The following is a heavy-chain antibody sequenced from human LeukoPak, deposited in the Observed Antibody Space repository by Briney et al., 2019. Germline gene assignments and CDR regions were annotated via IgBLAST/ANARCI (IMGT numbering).Heavy chain of an antibody. D-gene: IGHD6-19*01. J-gene: IGHJ4*02. V-gene: IGHV4-59*08. Sequence: SETLSLTCTVSGGSSSSYYWSWIRQPPGKGLEWIGYIYYSGSTNYNPSLKSRVTISVDTSKNQFSLKLSSVTAADTAVYYCARHSYSSGWYGKIDYWGQGTLVTVSS. CDR3: ARHSYSSGWYGKIDY. CDR2: IYYSGST. CDR1: GGSSSSYY.